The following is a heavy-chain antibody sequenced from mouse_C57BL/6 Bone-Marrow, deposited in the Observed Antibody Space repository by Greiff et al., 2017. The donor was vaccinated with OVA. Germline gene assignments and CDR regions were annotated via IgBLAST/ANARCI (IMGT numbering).Heavy chain of an antibody. D-gene: IGHD2-4*01. CDR3: ANDYEGAMDY. CDR1: GYTFTSYW. CDR2: INPSRGST. V-gene: IGHV1-7*01. Sequence: VQLQQSGAELAKPGASVKLSCKASGYTFTSYWMHWVKQRPGQGLEWIGYINPSRGSTKYNQQFQDKATLTADKSSSTAYMQLSSLTYEDSAVYYCANDYEGAMDYWGQGTSVTVSS. J-gene: IGHJ4*01.